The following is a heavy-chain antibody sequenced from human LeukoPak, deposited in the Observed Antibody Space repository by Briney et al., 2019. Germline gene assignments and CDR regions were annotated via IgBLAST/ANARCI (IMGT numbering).Heavy chain of an antibody. V-gene: IGHV3-7*03. J-gene: IGHJ3*01. CDR3: ARSSYSSSSSV. Sequence: GGSLRLSCAVSGFTFSGSWMSWSRQAPGKGLEWVASINSDGSEGYYADVVKGRFTISRDNAKNSLYLQINSLRAEDTAVYYCARSSYSSSSSVWGQGTMVTVSS. D-gene: IGHD6-6*01. CDR2: INSDGSEG. CDR1: GFTFSGSW.